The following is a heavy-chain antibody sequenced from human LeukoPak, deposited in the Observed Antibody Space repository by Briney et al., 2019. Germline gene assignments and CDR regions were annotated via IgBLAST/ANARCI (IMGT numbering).Heavy chain of an antibody. V-gene: IGHV3-7*03. J-gene: IGHJ3*01. CDR3: ARSSYSSSSSV. Sequence: GGSLRLSCAVSGFTFSGSWMSWSRQAPGKGLEWVASINSDGSEGYYADVVKGRFTISRDNAKNSLYLQINSLRAEDTAVYYCARSSYSSSSSVWGQGTMVTVSS. D-gene: IGHD6-6*01. CDR2: INSDGSEG. CDR1: GFTFSGSW.